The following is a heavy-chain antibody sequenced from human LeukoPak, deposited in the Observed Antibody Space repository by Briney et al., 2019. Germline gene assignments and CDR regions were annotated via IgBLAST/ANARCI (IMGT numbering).Heavy chain of an antibody. D-gene: IGHD3-3*01. V-gene: IGHV3-30*03. CDR3: TRYDSSRFDP. J-gene: IGHJ5*02. CDR1: EFTSSNYA. CDR2: IAYDGSRK. Sequence: QPGGSLRLSCAASEFTSSNYAMHWVRQAPGKGLEWVTGIAYDGSRKHYADSVKGRFTISRDNSRNTMDLQMNSLRVEDTAVYHCTRYDSSRFDPWGQGTLVIVSA.